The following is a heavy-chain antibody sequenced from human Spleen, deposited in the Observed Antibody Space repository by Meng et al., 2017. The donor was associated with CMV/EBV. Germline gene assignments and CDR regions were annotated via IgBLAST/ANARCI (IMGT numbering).Heavy chain of an antibody. J-gene: IGHJ4*02. Sequence: SETLSLTCTVSGGSISSGSYYWGWIRQPPGKGLEWIGYIYYSGSTYYNPSLKSRVTISVDTSKNQFSLKLSSVTAADTAVYYCARRIVVVPAAIRFWSTRDYWGQGTLVTVSS. CDR2: IYYSGST. D-gene: IGHD2-2*02. V-gene: IGHV4-30-4*08. CDR3: ARRIVVVPAAIRFWSTRDY. CDR1: GGSISSGSYY.